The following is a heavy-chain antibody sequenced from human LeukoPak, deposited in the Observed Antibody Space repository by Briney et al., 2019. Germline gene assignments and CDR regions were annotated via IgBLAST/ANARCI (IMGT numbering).Heavy chain of an antibody. J-gene: IGHJ3*02. CDR2: IYYSGGT. D-gene: IGHD3-3*02. CDR1: GDSISSYY. Sequence: SETLSLTCTVSGDSISSYYWSWIRQPPAKGLEWIGYIYYSGGTDYNPSLKSRVTISVDTSKNQFSLKLRSVPAADTAVYYCARHVAISGPYDASDIWGQEIMVTV. CDR3: ARHVAISGPYDASDI. V-gene: IGHV4-59*08.